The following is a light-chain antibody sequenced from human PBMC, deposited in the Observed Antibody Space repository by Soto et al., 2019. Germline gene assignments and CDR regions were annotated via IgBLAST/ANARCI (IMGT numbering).Light chain of an antibody. Sequence: EIVLTQSPGTLSLSPGERATLSCSASQSVSSNYLAWYQQIPGQAPRLLIYGASRRATGIPDRFSGSASGTDFTLTISRLEPEDFAVYFCQQYSDLPMTFGQGARLEIK. CDR3: QQYSDLPMT. CDR1: QSVSSNY. V-gene: IGKV3-20*01. CDR2: GAS. J-gene: IGKJ5*01.